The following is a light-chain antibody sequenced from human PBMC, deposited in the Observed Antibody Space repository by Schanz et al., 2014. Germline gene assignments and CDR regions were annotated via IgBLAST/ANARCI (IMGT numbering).Light chain of an antibody. J-gene: IGKJ2*01. V-gene: IGKV1-9*01. CDR1: QGISGY. Sequence: DIQMTQSPSTLSTSVGERVTITCRASQGISGYVAWYQQKPGKAPNLLIYAASTLQSGVPSRFSGSGSGTDFTLTISRLEPEDFAVYYCQQYGSSPPYTFGQGTKLEIK. CDR3: QQYGSSPPYT. CDR2: AAS.